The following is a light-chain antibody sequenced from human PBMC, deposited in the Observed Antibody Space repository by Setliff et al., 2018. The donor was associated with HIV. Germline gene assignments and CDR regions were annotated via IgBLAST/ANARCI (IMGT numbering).Light chain of an antibody. Sequence: SALTQPASVSGSPGQSITIPCTGTRSGVGGYDYVSWYQHHPGKAPKLIIYNVNKRPSGVSNRLSGSKSGNTASLTISGLQAEDEADYYCTSYTTSSSPYVFGTGTKVTVL. CDR1: RSGVGGYDY. J-gene: IGLJ1*01. V-gene: IGLV2-14*03. CDR3: TSYTTSSSPYV. CDR2: NVN.